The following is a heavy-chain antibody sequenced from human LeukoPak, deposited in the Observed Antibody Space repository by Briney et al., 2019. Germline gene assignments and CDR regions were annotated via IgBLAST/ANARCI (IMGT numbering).Heavy chain of an antibody. V-gene: IGHV1-18*04. CDR2: ISAYNGNT. J-gene: IGHJ4*02. D-gene: IGHD3-10*01. Sequence: GASVKVSCKASGYTSTSYGISWVRQAPGQGLEWMGWISAYNGNTNYAQKLQGRVTMTTDTSTSTAYVELRSLRSDDTAVYYCARSPLWFGESPLDWGQGTLVTVSS. CDR3: ARSPLWFGESPLD. CDR1: GYTSTSYG.